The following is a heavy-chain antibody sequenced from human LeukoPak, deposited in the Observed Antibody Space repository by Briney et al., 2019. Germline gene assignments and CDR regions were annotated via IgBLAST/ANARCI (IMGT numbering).Heavy chain of an antibody. CDR1: GFTFDDYA. D-gene: IGHD3-22*01. V-gene: IGHV3-43*02. J-gene: IGHJ4*02. CDR2: ISGDGGST. Sequence: PGGSLRLSCAASGFTFDDYAMHWVRQAPGKGLEWVSLISGDGGSTYYADSVKGRFTISRDNSKNSLYLQMNSLRTEDTALYYCAKDSSYYDSSGYLDYWGQGTLVTVSS. CDR3: AKDSSYYDSSGYLDY.